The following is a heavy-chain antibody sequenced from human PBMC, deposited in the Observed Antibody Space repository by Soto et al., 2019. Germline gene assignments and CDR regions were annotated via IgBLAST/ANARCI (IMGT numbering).Heavy chain of an antibody. D-gene: IGHD2-15*01. V-gene: IGHV3-23*01. Sequence: PGGSLRLSCAASGVTFSSYAMSWVRQAPGKGLEWVSAISGSGGSTYYADSVKGRFTISRDNSKNTLYLQMNSLRAEDTAVYYCAKKPLYCSGGSCYQYYFDYWGQGTLVTVSS. CDR2: ISGSGGST. CDR3: AKKPLYCSGGSCYQYYFDY. J-gene: IGHJ4*02. CDR1: GVTFSSYA.